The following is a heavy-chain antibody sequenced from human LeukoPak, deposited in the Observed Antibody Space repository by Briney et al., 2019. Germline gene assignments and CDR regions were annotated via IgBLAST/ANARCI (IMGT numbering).Heavy chain of an antibody. CDR1: GFTFSDYY. D-gene: IGHD1-26*01. J-gene: IGHJ6*03. CDR3: ARLGESYSSTNYYYYYMDV. V-gene: IGHV3-11*01. CDR2: ISSSGSTI. Sequence: GGSLRLSCAASGFTFSDYYMSWIRQAPGKGLEWVSYISSSGSTIYYADSVKGRFTISRDNAKNSLYLQMNSLRAEDTAVYYCARLGESYSSTNYYYYYMDVWGKGTTVTVSS.